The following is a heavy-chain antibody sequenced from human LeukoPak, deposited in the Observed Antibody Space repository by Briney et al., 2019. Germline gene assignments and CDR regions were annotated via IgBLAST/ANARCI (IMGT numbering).Heavy chain of an antibody. CDR3: ARDPQWEQDTDAFDI. D-gene: IGHD1-26*01. Sequence: GGSLRLSCAASGFTFSSYAMHWVRQAPGKGLEWVAVISYDGSNKYYADSVKGRFTISRDNSKNTLYLQMNSLRAEDTAVYYCARDPQWEQDTDAFDIWGQGTMVTVSS. V-gene: IGHV3-30-3*01. CDR2: ISYDGSNK. J-gene: IGHJ3*02. CDR1: GFTFSSYA.